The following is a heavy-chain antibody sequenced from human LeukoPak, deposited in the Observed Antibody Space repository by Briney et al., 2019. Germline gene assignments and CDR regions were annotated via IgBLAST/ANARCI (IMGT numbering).Heavy chain of an antibody. V-gene: IGHV4-59*12. CDR3: ARVNGLYYFDY. J-gene: IGHJ4*02. D-gene: IGHD2-2*01. Sequence: KPSETLSLTCTVSGGSISSYYWSWIRQPPGKGLEWIGYIYYSGSTNYNPSLKSRVTISVDTSKNQFSLKLSSVTAADTAVYYCARVNGLYYFDYWGQGTLVTVSS. CDR2: IYYSGST. CDR1: GGSISSYY.